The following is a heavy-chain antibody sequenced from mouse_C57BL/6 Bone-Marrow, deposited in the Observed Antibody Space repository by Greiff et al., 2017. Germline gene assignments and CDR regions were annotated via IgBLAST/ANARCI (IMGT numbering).Heavy chain of an antibody. CDR2: IDPANGNT. D-gene: IGHD1-1*01. J-gene: IGHJ2*01. CDR3: ARRDDYGSSLFDY. CDR1: GFNIKNTY. Sequence: VQLQQSVAELVRPGASVKLSCTASGFNIKNTYMHWVKQRPEQGLEWIGRIDPANGNTKYAPKFQGTATITADTSSNTAYLQLSSLTSEDTAIYYCARRDDYGSSLFDYWGQGTTLTVSS. V-gene: IGHV14-3*01.